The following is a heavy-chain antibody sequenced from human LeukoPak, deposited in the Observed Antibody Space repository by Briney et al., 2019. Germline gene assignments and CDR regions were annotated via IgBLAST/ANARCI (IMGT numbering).Heavy chain of an antibody. CDR3: ARGYRNFDL. J-gene: IGHJ3*01. V-gene: IGHV4-31*03. CDR1: GGSISSGGHY. Sequence: PSETLSLTCTVSGGSISSGGHYWSWIRQHPGKGLEWIGNIYYSGSTYYNPSLKSRLTISVDTSKNQFSLKLSSVTAADTAVYYCARGYRNFDLWGQGTMVTVSS. D-gene: IGHD2-2*02. CDR2: IYYSGST.